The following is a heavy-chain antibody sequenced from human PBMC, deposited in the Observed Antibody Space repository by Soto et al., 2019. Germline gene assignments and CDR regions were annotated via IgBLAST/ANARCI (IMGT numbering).Heavy chain of an antibody. CDR2: ISYDGTNK. V-gene: IGHV3-30*18. CDR1: EFTFSNYG. D-gene: IGHD2-2*01. CDR3: SKAISLVEGDHCDCNDV. Sequence: GGSLRLSCAASEFTFSNYGMHWVRQAPGKGLEWVAFISYDGTNKYYADSVKGRFTISRDSSKNTLYLQMNNLRAEDTAVYYYSKAISLVEGDHCDCNDVPGQGTPVTGSS. J-gene: IGHJ6*02.